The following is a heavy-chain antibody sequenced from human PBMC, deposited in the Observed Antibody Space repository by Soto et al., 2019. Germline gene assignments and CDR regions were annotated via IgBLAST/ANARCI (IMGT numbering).Heavy chain of an antibody. CDR2: IWHDGSNK. CDR1: GFSFINYH. D-gene: IGHD3-16*01. Sequence: PGGSLRLSCAASGFSFINYHMHWVRQTPGKGLEWVAVIWHDGSNKYYADSVKGRFTISRDNSKNTLYLQMNNLRVEDTAVHYCARIGSWALNFDYWGQGTLVTVSS. CDR3: ARIGSWALNFDY. V-gene: IGHV3-33*01. J-gene: IGHJ4*02.